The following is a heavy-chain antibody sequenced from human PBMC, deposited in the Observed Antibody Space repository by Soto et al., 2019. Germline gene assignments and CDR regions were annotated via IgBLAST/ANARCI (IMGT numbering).Heavy chain of an antibody. Sequence: GGSLRLSCAASGFTFSSYAMSWVRQAPGKGLEWVSAISGSGGSTYYADSVKGRFTISRDNSKNTLYLQMNSLRAEDTAVYYCAKDHPASRYSSGWYRGDYFDYWGQGTLVTVSS. CDR1: GFTFSSYA. J-gene: IGHJ4*02. D-gene: IGHD6-19*01. V-gene: IGHV3-23*01. CDR3: AKDHPASRYSSGWYRGDYFDY. CDR2: ISGSGGST.